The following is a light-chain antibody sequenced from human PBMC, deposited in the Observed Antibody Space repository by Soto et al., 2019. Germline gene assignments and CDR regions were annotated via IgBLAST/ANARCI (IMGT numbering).Light chain of an antibody. CDR1: SSNIGAGYD. Sequence: QSVLTQPPSVSGAPGQRVTISCIGSSSNIGAGYDVHWYQQLPGTAPKLLMYANSNRPSGVPDRFSGSKSGTSASLAITGLQAEDEADYYCQSYDTSLSVVFGGGTKLTVL. CDR2: ANS. CDR3: QSYDTSLSVV. J-gene: IGLJ2*01. V-gene: IGLV1-40*01.